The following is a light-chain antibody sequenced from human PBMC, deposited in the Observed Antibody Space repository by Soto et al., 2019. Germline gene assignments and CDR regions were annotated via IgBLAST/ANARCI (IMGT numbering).Light chain of an antibody. CDR1: QSVSSY. CDR3: QQRSNWPLS. Sequence: EIVLTQSPATLSLSPGERATLSCRASQSVSSYLAWYQQKPGQAPRLLIYDASNRATGIPARFSGSGSGTDFTLTINSLEPEDFAVYYCQQRSNWPLSFGRGTRLEIK. CDR2: DAS. V-gene: IGKV3-11*01. J-gene: IGKJ5*01.